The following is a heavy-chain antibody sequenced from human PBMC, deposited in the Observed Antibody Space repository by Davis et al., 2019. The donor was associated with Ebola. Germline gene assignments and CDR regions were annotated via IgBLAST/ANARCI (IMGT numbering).Heavy chain of an antibody. CDR1: GGSFSGYY. J-gene: IGHJ6*02. Sequence: MPSETLSLTCAVYGGSFSGYYWSWIRQPPGKGLEWIGEINHSGSTNYNPSLTSRVTIPVDTSKNQFSLKLSSLTAADTAVYYCARELLWCRELWYYYGMDVWGQGTTVTVSS. CDR3: ARELLWCRELWYYYGMDV. V-gene: IGHV4-34*01. D-gene: IGHD3-10*01. CDR2: INHSGST.